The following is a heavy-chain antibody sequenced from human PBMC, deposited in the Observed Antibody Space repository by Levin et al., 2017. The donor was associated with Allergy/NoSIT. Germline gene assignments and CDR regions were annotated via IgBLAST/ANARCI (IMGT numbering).Heavy chain of an antibody. V-gene: IGHV3-30*04. CDR3: ARGPDSSGYYGMDV. CDR1: GFTFSSYA. Sequence: GESLKISCAASGFTFSSYAMHWVRQAPGKGLEWVAVISYDGSNKYYADSVKGRFTISRDNSKNTLYLQMNSLRAEDTAVYYCARGPDSSGYYGMDVWGQGTTVTVSS. D-gene: IGHD3-22*01. CDR2: ISYDGSNK. J-gene: IGHJ6*02.